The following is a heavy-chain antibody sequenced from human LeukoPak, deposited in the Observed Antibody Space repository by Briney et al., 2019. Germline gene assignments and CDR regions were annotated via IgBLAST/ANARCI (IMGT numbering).Heavy chain of an antibody. Sequence: SGGSLRLSCAASGFTFSSYSMNWVRQAPGKGLEWVSYISSSSSTIYYADSVKGRFTISRDNAKNSLYLQMNSLRAEDTAVYYCAKDEGDIVVVVAASPFDYWGQGTLVTVSS. J-gene: IGHJ4*02. CDR3: AKDEGDIVVVVAASPFDY. V-gene: IGHV3-48*01. D-gene: IGHD2-15*01. CDR2: ISSSSSTI. CDR1: GFTFSSYS.